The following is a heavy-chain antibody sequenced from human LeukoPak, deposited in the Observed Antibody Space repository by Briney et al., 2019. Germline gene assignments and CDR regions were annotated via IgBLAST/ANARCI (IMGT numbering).Heavy chain of an antibody. Sequence: PSKTLSLTCAVSGGSISSSNWWSWVRQPPGKGLEWIGEIYHSGSTNYNPSLKSRVTISVDKSKNQFSLKLSSVTAADTAVYYCARDVGYSGYDWNYWGQGTLVTVSS. CDR2: IYHSGST. V-gene: IGHV4-4*02. D-gene: IGHD5-12*01. J-gene: IGHJ4*02. CDR3: ARDVGYSGYDWNY. CDR1: GGSISSSNW.